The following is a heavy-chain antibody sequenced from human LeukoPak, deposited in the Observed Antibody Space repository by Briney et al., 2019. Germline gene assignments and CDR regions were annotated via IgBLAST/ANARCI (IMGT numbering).Heavy chain of an antibody. CDR3: VHRTTVTSVDD. J-gene: IGHJ4*02. CDR2: IYGKNDK. CDR1: EFSRHTPAVL. Sequence: PTLAKHTHTHTLTCTFLEFSRHTPAVLVGWVRQPPPNTPGRLTFIYGKNDKRYSPSLNSRLTITKDTSKNQVVLTMTDMDSVDTATYYCVHRTTVTSVDDWGQGTLVTVSS. V-gene: IGHV2-5*01. D-gene: IGHD4-17*01.